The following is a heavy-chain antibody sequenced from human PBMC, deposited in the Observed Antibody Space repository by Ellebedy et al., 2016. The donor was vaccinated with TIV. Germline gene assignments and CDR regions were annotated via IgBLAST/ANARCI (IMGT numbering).Heavy chain of an antibody. J-gene: IGHJ4*02. V-gene: IGHV4-59*12. CDR3: ASTEHVVFWGY. CDR1: GDSISSYY. D-gene: IGHD3-16*01. CDR2: MSSSGNT. Sequence: MPGGSLRLSCTVSGDSISSYYWTWIRQPQGKGMEWSGYMSSSGNTNYNPSLKSRVNMSIDTSKNQFSLNLSFVTAADTAVYSCASTEHVVFWGYWGQGTLVTVSS.